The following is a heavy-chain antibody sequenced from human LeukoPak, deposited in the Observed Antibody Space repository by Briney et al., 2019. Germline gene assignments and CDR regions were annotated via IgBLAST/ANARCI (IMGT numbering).Heavy chain of an antibody. J-gene: IGHJ3*02. D-gene: IGHD3-3*01. CDR1: GFTVSNNY. V-gene: IGHV3-53*01. Sequence: TGGSLRLSCAASGFTVSNNYMIWVRQAPGKGLEWVSLIYSNGVTNYADSVKGRFTISRDSSKNTLYLQMNSVRAEDTAVYYCAKTYVSDFWSGLGIWGQGTMVTVSS. CDR3: AKTYVSDFWSGLGI. CDR2: IYSNGVT.